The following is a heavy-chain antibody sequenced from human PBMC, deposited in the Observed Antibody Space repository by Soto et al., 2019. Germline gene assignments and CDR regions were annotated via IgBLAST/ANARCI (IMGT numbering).Heavy chain of an antibody. V-gene: IGHV3-23*01. D-gene: IGHD3-10*01. CDR1: GFTFSSYA. J-gene: IGHJ4*02. Sequence: GGSLRLSCAASGFTFSSYAMSWVRQAPGKGLEWVSAISGSGGSTYYADSVKGRFTISRANSKNTLYLQMNSLRAEDTAVYYCAKDPGVRGVIINYFDYWGQGTLVTVSS. CDR2: ISGSGGST. CDR3: AKDPGVRGVIINYFDY.